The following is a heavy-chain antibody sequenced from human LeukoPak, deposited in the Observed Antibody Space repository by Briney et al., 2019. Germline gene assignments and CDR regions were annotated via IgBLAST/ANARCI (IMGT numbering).Heavy chain of an antibody. D-gene: IGHD3-10*01. CDR3: ARIPMVRGANYYYYGMDV. J-gene: IGHJ6*02. Sequence: KTGGSLRLSCAASGFTFSTCSMNWVRQAPGKGLEWVSSISSSSSYIYYPDSVKGRFTISRDNAKNSLYLQMNSLRAEDTAVYYCARIPMVRGANYYYYGMDVWGQGTTVTVSS. V-gene: IGHV3-21*04. CDR2: ISSSSSYI. CDR1: GFTFSTCS.